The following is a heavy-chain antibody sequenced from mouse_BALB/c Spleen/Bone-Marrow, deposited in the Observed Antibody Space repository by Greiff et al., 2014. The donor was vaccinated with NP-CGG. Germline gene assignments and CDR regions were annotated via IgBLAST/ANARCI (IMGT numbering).Heavy chain of an antibody. Sequence: VQLQQPGGGLAQPGGSLKLSCEASGFDFSRYWMNWVQQAPGQGLEWIGEINPDSSTINYKQLLKDNFIISRDNAKNTLYLQMSKVRSEDTALYYCARTFYRYLYFDYWGQGTPVTVSS. V-gene: IGHV4-1*02. D-gene: IGHD2-14*01. CDR2: INPDSSTI. J-gene: IGHJ2*01. CDR1: GFDFSRYW. CDR3: ARTFYRYLYFDY.